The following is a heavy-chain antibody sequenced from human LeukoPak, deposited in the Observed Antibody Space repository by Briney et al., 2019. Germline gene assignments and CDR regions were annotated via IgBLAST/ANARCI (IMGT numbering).Heavy chain of an antibody. J-gene: IGHJ4*02. CDR3: ARGAVTGTTVYLPTVGY. D-gene: IGHD1-7*01. CDR1: GYTFTSYD. V-gene: IGHV1-8*01. CDR2: MNPNSGNT. Sequence: ASVKVSCKASGYTFTSYDINWVRQATGQGLEWMGWMNPNSGNTGYAQKFQGRVTMTRNTSISTAYMELSSLRSEDTAVYYCARGAVTGTTVYLPTVGYWGQGTLVTVSS.